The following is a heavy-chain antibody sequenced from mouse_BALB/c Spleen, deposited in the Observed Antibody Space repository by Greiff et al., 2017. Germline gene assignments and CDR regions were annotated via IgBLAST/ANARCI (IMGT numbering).Heavy chain of an antibody. CDR3: NAPTGPAY. D-gene: IGHD4-1*02. V-gene: IGHV14-4*02. CDR2: IDPENGDT. J-gene: IGHJ3*01. Sequence: VKQRPEQGLEWIGWIDPENGDTEYAPKFQGKATMTADTSSNTAYLQLSSLTSEDTAVYYCNAPTGPAYWGQGTLVTVSA.